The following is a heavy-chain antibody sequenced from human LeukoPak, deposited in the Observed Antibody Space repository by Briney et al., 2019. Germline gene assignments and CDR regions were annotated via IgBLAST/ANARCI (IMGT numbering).Heavy chain of an antibody. CDR2: IYTSGST. CDR1: GGSISSGSYY. Sequence: NPSETLSLTCTVSGGSISSGSYYWSWIRQPAGKGLEWIGRIYTSGSTNYNPSLKSRVSISVDTSKNQFSLKLSSVTAADTAVYYCARNLSPHYYYYYMDVWGKGTTVTVSS. J-gene: IGHJ6*03. V-gene: IGHV4-61*02. CDR3: ARNLSPHYYYYYMDV. D-gene: IGHD3-3*02.